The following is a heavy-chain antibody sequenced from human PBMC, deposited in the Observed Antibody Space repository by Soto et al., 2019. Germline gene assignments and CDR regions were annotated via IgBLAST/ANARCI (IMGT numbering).Heavy chain of an antibody. Sequence: QVQLVQSGGEVKKPGASVKVSCKASGYIFTNYDIGWVRQAPGQGLEWMGWISPYSGNTKETQKVQGRVTMTTDTSTSTAYMELWSLRSDDTAVYYCVRFASSGWYTGGYWGQGTLVTVSS. J-gene: IGHJ4*02. V-gene: IGHV1-18*01. CDR2: ISPYSGNT. CDR3: VRFASSGWYTGGY. CDR1: GYIFTNYD. D-gene: IGHD6-19*01.